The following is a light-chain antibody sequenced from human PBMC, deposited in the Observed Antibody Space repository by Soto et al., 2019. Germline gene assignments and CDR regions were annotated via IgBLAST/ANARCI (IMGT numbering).Light chain of an antibody. CDR2: DVS. V-gene: IGLV2-14*03. CDR1: TSDVGGYNY. J-gene: IGLJ1*01. CDR3: SSYTSSSTLYV. Sequence: QSALTQPASVSGSLGKWTPISSTGTTSDVGGYNYVSWYQHHPGKAPKFMIYDVSNRPSGVSNRFSGSKSGNTASLTISGLQAEDEADYYCSSYTSSSTLYVFGTGTKLTVL.